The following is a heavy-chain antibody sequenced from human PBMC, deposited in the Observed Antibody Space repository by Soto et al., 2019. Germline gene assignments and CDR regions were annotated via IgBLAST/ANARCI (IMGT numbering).Heavy chain of an antibody. CDR3: ARDTDDFWSGYLVY. CDR1: GFTVSSNY. V-gene: IGHV3-66*01. CDR2: IYSGGST. Sequence: PGGSLRLSCAASGFTVSSNYMSWVRQAPGKGLEWVSVIYSGGSTYYADSVKGRFTISRDNSKNTLYLQMNSLRAEDTAVYYCARDTDDFWSGYLVYWGQGTLVTVSS. D-gene: IGHD3-3*01. J-gene: IGHJ4*02.